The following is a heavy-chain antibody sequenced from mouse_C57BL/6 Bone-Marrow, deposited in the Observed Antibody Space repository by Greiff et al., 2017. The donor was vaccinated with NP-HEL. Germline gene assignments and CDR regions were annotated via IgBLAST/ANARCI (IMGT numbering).Heavy chain of an antibody. CDR2: ISYSGST. CDR3: AREYDGSYFDY. Sequence: DVQLQESGPGLAKPSQSLSLTCSVTCYSITSDYWNWIRKFPGNKLEYMGYISYSGSTYYNPSLKSRLSITRDKSESQAYLQFNSVTTEDTATYYCAREYDGSYFDYWGQGTTLTVSS. D-gene: IGHD2-1*01. V-gene: IGHV3-8*01. J-gene: IGHJ2*01. CDR1: CYSITSDY.